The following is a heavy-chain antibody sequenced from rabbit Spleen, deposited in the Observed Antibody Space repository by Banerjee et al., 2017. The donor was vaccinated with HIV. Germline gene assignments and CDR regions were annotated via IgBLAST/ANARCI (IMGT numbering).Heavy chain of an antibody. Sequence: QEQLVESGGGLVKPGGSLTLTCEASGFSFSDRDVMCWVRQAPGKGLEWIACIDVGSSDFTYFASWAKGRFTISKTSSTTVTLQMTSLTAADTATYFCARDPTYTDSDPPNNLWGPGTLVTVS. CDR2: IDVGSSDFT. CDR1: GFSFSDRDV. D-gene: IGHD1-1*01. J-gene: IGHJ4*01. CDR3: ARDPTYTDSDPPNNL. V-gene: IGHV1S45*01.